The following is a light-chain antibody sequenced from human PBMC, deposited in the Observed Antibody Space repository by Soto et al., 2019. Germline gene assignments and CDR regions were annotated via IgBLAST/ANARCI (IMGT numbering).Light chain of an antibody. CDR1: ESISRH. CDR3: QQSYSTPSIT. V-gene: IGKV1-39*01. Sequence: DIQMTQSPSSLSASVGDRVTITCRASESISRHLNWYQQKPGKAPNLLIYAESSLQNGVPSRFSGSGSGTDFTLTISNLQPEDFATYYCQQSYSTPSITFGQGTRLEIK. CDR2: AES. J-gene: IGKJ5*01.